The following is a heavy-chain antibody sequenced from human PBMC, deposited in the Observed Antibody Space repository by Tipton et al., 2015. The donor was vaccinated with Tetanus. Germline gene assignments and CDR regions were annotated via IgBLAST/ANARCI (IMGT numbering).Heavy chain of an antibody. J-gene: IGHJ3*02. D-gene: IGHD3-3*01. Sequence: SLRLSCAASGFTFSSYGMHWVRQAPGKGLEWVAVIWCDGSNKYYADSVKGRFTISRDNSKNTLYLQMNSLRAEDTAVYYCARAAIFGVVRGGAFDIWGQGTMVTVSS. CDR1: GFTFSSYG. CDR2: IWCDGSNK. V-gene: IGHV3-33*01. CDR3: ARAAIFGVVRGGAFDI.